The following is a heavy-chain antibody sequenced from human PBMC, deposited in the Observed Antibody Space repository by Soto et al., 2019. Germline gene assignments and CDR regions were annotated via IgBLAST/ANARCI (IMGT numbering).Heavy chain of an antibody. V-gene: IGHV3-33*01. CDR2: IWYDGSNK. CDR3: ARGAVRTLKQQLELWWFDP. CDR1: GFTFSSYG. Sequence: PVGSLRLSCAASGFTFSSYGMHWVRQAPGKGLEWVAVIWYDGSNKYYADSVKGRFTISRDNSKNTLYLQMRSLRAEDTAVYYCARGAVRTLKQQLELWWFDPWGQGTLVTVSS. D-gene: IGHD6-13*01. J-gene: IGHJ5*02.